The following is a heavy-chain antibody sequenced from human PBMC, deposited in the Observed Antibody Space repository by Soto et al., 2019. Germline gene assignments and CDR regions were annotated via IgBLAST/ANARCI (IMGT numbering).Heavy chain of an antibody. CDR2: VNPSGDGT. CDR1: GYTFNAFY. CDR3: ARVAIGYEYADV. D-gene: IGHD3-16*01. J-gene: IGHJ6*02. V-gene: IGHV1-46*02. Sequence: ASVKVSCKAFGYTFNAFYMHWVRQAPGQGLEWMGVVNPSGDGTSYAQKFQGRVTMTRDTSTSTVYMELSSLRSEDTAVYYCARVAIGYEYADVCGQGTTVTLSS.